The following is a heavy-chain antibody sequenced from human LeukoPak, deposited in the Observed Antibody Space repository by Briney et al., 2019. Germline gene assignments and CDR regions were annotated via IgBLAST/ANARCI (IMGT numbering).Heavy chain of an antibody. Sequence: GGSVRLSCAASGFTFNTYTMNWVRQAPGKGLEWVSYISGSSGIIDYADSVRGRFTISRDNAKNSLYLQMNSLRAEDTAVYYCARDQSWSGLYWGQGTLVTVSS. V-gene: IGHV3-48*01. J-gene: IGHJ4*02. D-gene: IGHD3-3*01. CDR2: ISGSSGII. CDR1: GFTFNTYT. CDR3: ARDQSWSGLY.